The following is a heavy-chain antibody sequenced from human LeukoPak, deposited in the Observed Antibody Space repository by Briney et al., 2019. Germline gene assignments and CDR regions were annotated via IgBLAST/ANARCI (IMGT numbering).Heavy chain of an antibody. CDR1: GFTFSSYG. CDR3: AKGFPLSPGY. D-gene: IGHD3-16*02. CDR2: IRYDGSNK. V-gene: IGHV3-30*02. J-gene: IGHJ4*02. Sequence: GGSLRLSCAASGFTFSSYGMHWVRQAPGKGLEWVAFIRYDGSNKYYADSVKGRFTISRDNSKNTLCLQMNSLRAEDTAVYYCAKGFPLSPGYWGQGTLVTVSS.